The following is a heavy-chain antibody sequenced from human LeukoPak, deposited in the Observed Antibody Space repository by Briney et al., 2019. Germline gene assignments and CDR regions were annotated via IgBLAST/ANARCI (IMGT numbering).Heavy chain of an antibody. V-gene: IGHV3-53*01. CDR2: LYTDSTT. CDR3: ASRFSSSPYNAFNI. Sequence: GGSLRLSCEASAFTIRRNYMIWVRQAPGKGLEWVSILYTDSTTYYADSVKGRFTIFRDNSKETIYLQMSRLRAEDTAMYYCASRFSSSPYNAFNIWGQGTMVTVSS. CDR1: AFTIRRNY. D-gene: IGHD6-6*01. J-gene: IGHJ3*02.